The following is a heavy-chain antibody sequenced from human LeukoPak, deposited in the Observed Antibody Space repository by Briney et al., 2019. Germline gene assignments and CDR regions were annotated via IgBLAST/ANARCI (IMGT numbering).Heavy chain of an antibody. V-gene: IGHV1-24*01. J-gene: IGHJ6*02. CDR1: GHSLAELT. CDR2: FDPEEGET. Sequence: ASVKVSCKVSGHSLAELTMHSVRQAPGKGLEWGCGFDPEEGETFYAQEVLGRVSMTEDTSTDTAYMELSSLTSEDTAVYYCAILHLTVVTPLDVWGQGTTVTVSS. CDR3: AILHLTVVTPLDV. D-gene: IGHD4-23*01.